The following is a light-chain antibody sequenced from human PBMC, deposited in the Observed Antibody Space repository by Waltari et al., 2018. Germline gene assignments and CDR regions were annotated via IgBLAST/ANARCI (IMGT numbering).Light chain of an antibody. CDR2: DDN. V-gene: IGLV3-10*01. CDR3: YSKDTDGGSQGK. CDR1: GLPKQY. J-gene: IGLJ2*01. Sequence: YDLTQPPSVSVSPGQTAAITCSGDGLPKQYTFWYQQKSGQAPVLVMYDDNKRRSGIPGRFSGSSAGTVATLTSTGAQVDDEADYYCYSKDTDGGSQGKIGGGTKLTVL.